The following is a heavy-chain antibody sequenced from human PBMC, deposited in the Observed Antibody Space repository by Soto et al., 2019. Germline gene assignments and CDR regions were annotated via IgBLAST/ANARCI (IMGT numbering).Heavy chain of an antibody. V-gene: IGHV1-2*02. CDR1: GYQFTGSY. CDR2: INPDTGST. D-gene: IGHD2-2*01. J-gene: IGHJ4*02. CDR3: ARQYCSGTSCYWYFDF. Sequence: QVRLVQSGADVQRSGASMNISCQASGYQFTGSYLHWVRRAPGHGLQWMGMINPDTGSTTYAETFQERVTMTTDKSAGTVFLGLGRLTSDDTATYYCARQYCSGTSCYWYFDFWGQGTFVSVSS.